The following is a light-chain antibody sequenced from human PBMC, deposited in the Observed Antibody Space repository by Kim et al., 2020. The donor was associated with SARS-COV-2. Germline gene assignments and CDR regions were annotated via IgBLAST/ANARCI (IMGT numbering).Light chain of an antibody. J-gene: IGLJ2*01. CDR3: SSYTSSSTVV. CDR2: DVS. CDR1: SSDVGGYNY. V-gene: IGLV2-14*03. Sequence: GRSNTISCTGTSSDVGGYNYVSWYQQHPGKAPKLMIYDVSNRPSVVSNRFSGSKSGNTASLTISGLQAEDEADYYCSSYTSSSTVVFGGGTQLTVL.